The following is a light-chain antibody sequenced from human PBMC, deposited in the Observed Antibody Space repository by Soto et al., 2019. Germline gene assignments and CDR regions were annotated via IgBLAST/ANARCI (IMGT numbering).Light chain of an antibody. V-gene: IGKV1-8*01. CDR2: AAS. CDR3: QQYYSYPRT. CDR1: QGISSY. Sequence: LRMTQSTSSLSASTGDRVTITFLASQGISSYLAWYQQKPGKAPKLLIYAASTLQSGVPSRFSGSGSGTDFTLTISCLQSEDFATYYCQQYYSYPRTFGQGAKVDI. J-gene: IGKJ1*01.